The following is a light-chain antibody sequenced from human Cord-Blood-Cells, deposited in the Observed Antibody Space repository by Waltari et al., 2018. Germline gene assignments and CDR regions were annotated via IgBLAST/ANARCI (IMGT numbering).Light chain of an antibody. J-gene: IGLJ1*01. CDR1: SSDVGSYNL. V-gene: IGLV2-23*01. CDR3: CSYAGSSTLYV. Sequence: QSALTQPASVSGSPGQSITIPCTGTSSDVGSYNLVSWYQQHPGKAPKLMLYEGSKRPSGVSNRFSGSKSGNTASLTISGLQAEDEADYYCCSYAGSSTLYVFGTGTKVTVL. CDR2: EGS.